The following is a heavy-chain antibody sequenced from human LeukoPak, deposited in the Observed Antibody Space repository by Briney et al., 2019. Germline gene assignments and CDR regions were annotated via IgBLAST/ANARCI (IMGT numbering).Heavy chain of an antibody. CDR1: GYTFTVYY. V-gene: IGHV1-2*06. CDR3: ARDYSNYYYYYGMDV. CDR2: INPNSGGT. Sequence: ASVKVSCKASGYTFTVYYMHWVRQAPGQGLEWMGRINPNSGGTNYAQKFQGRVTMTRDTSISTAYMELSRLRSDDTAVYYCARDYSNYYYYYGMDVWGQGTTVTVSS. J-gene: IGHJ6*02. D-gene: IGHD4-11*01.